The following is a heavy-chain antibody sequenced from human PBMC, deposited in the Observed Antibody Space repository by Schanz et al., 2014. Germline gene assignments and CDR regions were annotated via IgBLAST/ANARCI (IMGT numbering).Heavy chain of an antibody. Sequence: QVQLVQSGREVKKPGSSVKVSCKASGGTFSSYAFSWVRQAPGQGLEWMGRIIPITGITNYAQKFQGRVTFTADKSTSTAFLEVNSLRSEDTAVYYCVRELSGGTFDYWGQGALVTVSS. CDR1: GGTFSSYA. CDR2: IIPITGIT. J-gene: IGHJ4*02. V-gene: IGHV1-69*04. CDR3: VRELSGGTFDY. D-gene: IGHD1-1*01.